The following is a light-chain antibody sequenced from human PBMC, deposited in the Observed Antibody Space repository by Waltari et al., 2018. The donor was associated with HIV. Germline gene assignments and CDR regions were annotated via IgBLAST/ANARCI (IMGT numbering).Light chain of an antibody. CDR1: SPKIGAGYD. J-gene: IGLJ1*01. Sequence: QSVLPQPPSVSGAPGQRVTIPRTGNSPKIGAGYDVHRYQHLPGTAPKLLSYGDRNRPSGVPDRFSASRSDTSASLAITGLQAEDEADYYYQSYDRSLSGSFVFGTGTKVTVL. CDR2: GDR. V-gene: IGLV1-40*01. CDR3: QSYDRSLSGSFV.